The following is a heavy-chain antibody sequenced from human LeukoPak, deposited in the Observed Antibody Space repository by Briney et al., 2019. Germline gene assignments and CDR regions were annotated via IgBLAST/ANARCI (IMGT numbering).Heavy chain of an antibody. V-gene: IGHV1-18*01. CDR1: GYTFTSYG. D-gene: IGHD3-10*01. CDR2: ISAYNGNT. J-gene: IGHJ4*02. Sequence: ASVKVSCKASGYTFTSYGMSWVRQAPGQGLEWMGWISAYNGNTNYAQKLQGRVTMTTDTSTSTAYMELRSLRSDDTAVYYCARLRQGMGDFDYWGQGTLVTVSS. CDR3: ARLRQGMGDFDY.